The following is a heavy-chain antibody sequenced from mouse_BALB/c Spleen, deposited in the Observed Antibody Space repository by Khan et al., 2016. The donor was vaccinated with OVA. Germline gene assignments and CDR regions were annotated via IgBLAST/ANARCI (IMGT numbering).Heavy chain of an antibody. Sequence: QLRLQQSGAELARPGASVKMSCKASGYTITSYTMHLVQQRPGQGLDWIGYINPSNDYTNYNQQFKEKAPLTADTSSSKAYLQLSSRTSEDSAVSQWTDEVNYYGSYGTWCSYWGQGTMVTVS. CDR2: INPSNDYT. V-gene: IGHV1-4*01. D-gene: IGHD2-1*01. J-gene: IGHJ3*01. CDR3: TDEVNYYGSYGTWCSY. CDR1: GYTITSYT.